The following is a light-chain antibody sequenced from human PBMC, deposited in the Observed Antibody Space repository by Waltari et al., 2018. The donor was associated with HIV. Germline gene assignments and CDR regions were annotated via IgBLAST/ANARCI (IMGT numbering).Light chain of an antibody. V-gene: IGKV4-1*01. Sequence: ENVLTKPPDSLVVSLGERATINCKSSQGVVKSSNNKYYLAWNQHKSGQPSKLLCYWASTRSLGVPDRFSGSGSGTDFTLTISSLQAEDVAVYYGLSPWTFGQGTKVEIK. J-gene: IGKJ1*01. CDR3: LSPWT. CDR1: QGVVKSSNNKYY. CDR2: WAS.